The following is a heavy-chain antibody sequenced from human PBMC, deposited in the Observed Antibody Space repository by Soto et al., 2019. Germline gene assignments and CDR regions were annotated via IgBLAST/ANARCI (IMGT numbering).Heavy chain of an antibody. CDR3: ARFRAVSIYYKQGMDV. D-gene: IGHD1-26*01. CDR2: IDPIAFYT. J-gene: IGHJ6*02. CDR1: GYDFRPYW. Sequence: PGESLMISFQASGYDFRPYWIILVRQMPGKGLVRMGSIDPIAFYTNYRPSFQGHVTISVDKSINTVYVQWSSLMASYTAMYYCARFRAVSIYYKQGMDVWGQGTAVTVSS. V-gene: IGHV5-10-1*01.